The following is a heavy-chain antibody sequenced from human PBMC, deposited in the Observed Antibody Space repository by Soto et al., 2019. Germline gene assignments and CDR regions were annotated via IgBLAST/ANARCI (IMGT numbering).Heavy chain of an antibody. Sequence: QVQLVQSGAEVKKPGASVKVSCKASGYTFTSYYMHWVRQAPGQGLEWMGIIKPSGGSTSYAQKFQGRVTMTRDPSTSTGYMELSSLRSEDTAVYYCARELYCISTSCYVRYYYYGMDVWGQGTTVTVSS. J-gene: IGHJ6*02. CDR1: GYTFTSYY. D-gene: IGHD2-2*01. CDR2: IKPSGGST. V-gene: IGHV1-46*01. CDR3: ARELYCISTSCYVRYYYYGMDV.